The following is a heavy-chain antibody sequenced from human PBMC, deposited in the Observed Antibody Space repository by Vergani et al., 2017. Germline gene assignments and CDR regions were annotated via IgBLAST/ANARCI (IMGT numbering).Heavy chain of an antibody. Sequence: QVQLVQSGAEVKTPGASVKVSCKASGYTFTSYYMHWVRQAPGQGLEWMGIINPSGGSTSYAQKFQGRVTMTRDTSPSTVYMELSSLRSEDTAVYYCARDGAPNYYDSSGYHFDYWGQGTLVTVSS. V-gene: IGHV1-46*01. CDR3: ARDGAPNYYDSSGYHFDY. D-gene: IGHD3-22*01. CDR1: GYTFTSYY. CDR2: INPSGGST. J-gene: IGHJ4*02.